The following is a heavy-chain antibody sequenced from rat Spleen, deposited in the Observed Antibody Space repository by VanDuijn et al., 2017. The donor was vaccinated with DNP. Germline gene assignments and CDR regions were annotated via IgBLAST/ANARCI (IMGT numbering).Heavy chain of an antibody. D-gene: IGHD1-1*01. V-gene: IGHV5-58*01. Sequence: EVQLVETGGGLVQPGRSLKVSCVVSGFTFNTYWMYWIRQVPGKGLEWVASIKTDGGSTYYPDSVRGRFTISRDNAKNTVYLQMSSLRSEVTATYYCARHETTVVTGYFDFWGPGTMVTVSS. CDR3: ARHETTVVTGYFDF. CDR1: GFTFNTYW. J-gene: IGHJ1*01. CDR2: IKTDGGST.